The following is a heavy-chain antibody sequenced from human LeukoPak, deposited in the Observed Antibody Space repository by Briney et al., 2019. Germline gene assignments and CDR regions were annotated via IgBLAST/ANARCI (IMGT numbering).Heavy chain of an antibody. CDR2: INHSGST. Sequence: SETLSLTCAVYGGSFSGYYWGWIRQPPGKGLEWIGEINHSGSTNYNPSLKSRVTISVDTSKNQFSLKLSSVTAADTAVYYCARRGTIFGVARWGQGTLVTVSS. V-gene: IGHV4-34*01. D-gene: IGHD3-3*01. CDR1: GGSFSGYY. CDR3: ARRGTIFGVAR. J-gene: IGHJ4*02.